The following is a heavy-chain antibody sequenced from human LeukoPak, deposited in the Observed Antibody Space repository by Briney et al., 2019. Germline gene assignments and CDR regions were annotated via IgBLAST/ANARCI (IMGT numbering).Heavy chain of an antibody. J-gene: IGHJ4*02. V-gene: IGHV4-39*07. CDR3: ARGPHTGVNYYDSSGYYY. D-gene: IGHD3-22*01. Sequence: SETLSLTCTVSGGSISSSSYYWGWIRQPPGKGLEWIGSIYYSGTTYYNPSLKSRVTISVDMSKNQFSLKLSSVTAADTAVYYCARGPHTGVNYYDSSGYYYWGQGTLVTVSS. CDR1: GGSISSSSYY. CDR2: IYYSGTT.